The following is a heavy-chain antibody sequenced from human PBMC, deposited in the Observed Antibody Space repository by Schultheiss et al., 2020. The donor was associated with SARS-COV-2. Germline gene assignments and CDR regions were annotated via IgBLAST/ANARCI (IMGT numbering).Heavy chain of an antibody. CDR2: IRSKANSYAT. CDR3: ARTRPYYYYGMDV. D-gene: IGHD6-6*01. V-gene: IGHV3-73*01. Sequence: GESLKISCAASGFTFSGSAMHWVRQASGKGLEWVGRIRSKANSYATAYAASVKGRFTISRDDSKNTAYLQMNSLRAEDTAVYYCARTRPYYYYGMDVWGQGTTVTVSS. J-gene: IGHJ6*02. CDR1: GFTFSGSA.